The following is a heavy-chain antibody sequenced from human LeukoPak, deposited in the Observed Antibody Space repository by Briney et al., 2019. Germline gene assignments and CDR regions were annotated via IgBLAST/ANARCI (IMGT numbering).Heavy chain of an antibody. V-gene: IGHV1-69*01. D-gene: IGHD3-22*01. Sequence: TVKVSCKASGGSFSSYAISWVRQAPGQGLEWMGGTIPIFGSANYAQKFQGRVTITADESTSTAYMELSSLRSEDTAVYYCARSGDSASGYYVAFDYWGQGTLVTVSS. CDR1: GGSFSSYA. J-gene: IGHJ4*02. CDR2: TIPIFGSA. CDR3: ARSGDSASGYYVAFDY.